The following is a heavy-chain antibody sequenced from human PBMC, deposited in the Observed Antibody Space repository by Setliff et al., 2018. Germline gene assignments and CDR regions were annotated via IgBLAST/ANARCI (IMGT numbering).Heavy chain of an antibody. V-gene: IGHV1-2*02. CDR1: GFPLTGYY. CDR2: INPSSGGT. D-gene: IGHD3-10*01. J-gene: IGHJ5*02. CDR3: VRCGGVRGVLYNWFDP. Sequence: GASVKVSCKTSGFPLTGYYMHWVRQTPGQGLEWMGWINPSSGGTNYAQKFQGRVTMTRDTSISTAYMELSGLQSDDTAIYFCVRCGGVRGVLYNWFDPWGQGTLVTVSS.